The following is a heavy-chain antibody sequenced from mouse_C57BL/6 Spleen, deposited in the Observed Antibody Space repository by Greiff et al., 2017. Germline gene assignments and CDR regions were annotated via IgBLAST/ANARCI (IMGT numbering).Heavy chain of an antibody. Sequence: QVQLQQPGAELVRPGTSVKLSCKASGYTFTSYWMHWVKQRPGQGLEWIGVIDPSDSYTNYNQKFKGKATLTVDTSSSTAYMQLSSLTSEDSAVYYCARALTITTAPFAYWGQGTLVTVSA. D-gene: IGHD1-1*01. CDR3: ARALTITTAPFAY. CDR1: GYTFTSYW. CDR2: IDPSDSYT. V-gene: IGHV1-59*01. J-gene: IGHJ3*01.